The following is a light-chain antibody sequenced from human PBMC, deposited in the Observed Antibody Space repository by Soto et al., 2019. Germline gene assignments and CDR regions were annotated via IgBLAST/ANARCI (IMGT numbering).Light chain of an antibody. V-gene: IGKV3-11*01. CDR3: QQYGSSIT. J-gene: IGKJ5*01. CDR2: DAS. CDR1: QSVSRY. Sequence: EIVLTQSPATLSLSPGERATLSCRASQSVSRYLAWYQQRPGQAPRLLIYDASNRATGVPARFSGTGSGTDFTLSISRLESEDFAVYYCQQYGSSITFGQGTRLEIK.